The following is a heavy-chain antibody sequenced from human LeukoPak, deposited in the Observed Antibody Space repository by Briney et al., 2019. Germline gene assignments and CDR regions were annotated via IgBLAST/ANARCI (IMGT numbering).Heavy chain of an antibody. CDR2: ISSSGNTV. CDR1: GFTFSSYE. D-gene: IGHD6-19*01. CDR3: ARGGAVAGLY. J-gene: IGHJ4*02. Sequence: GGSLRLACAVSGFTFSSYEMNWVRQAPGKGLEWVSYISSSGNTVYYPDSVKGRFTISRDNAKNSLYLQMNSLKGEDTAVYYCARGGAVAGLYWGQGTLVTVSS. V-gene: IGHV3-48*03.